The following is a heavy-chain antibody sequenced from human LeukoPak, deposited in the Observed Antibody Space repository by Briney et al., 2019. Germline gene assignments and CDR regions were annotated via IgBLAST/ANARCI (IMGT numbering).Heavy chain of an antibody. CDR1: GFTFDDYA. Sequence: GGSLRLSCAASGFTFDDYAMHWVRQAPGKGLEWVSLISWDGGTTYYADSVKGRFTISRDNSENSLYLQLNSLRVEDTAVYYCARSYTGSPRNWFDSWGQGTLVTVSS. CDR2: ISWDGGTT. CDR3: ARSYTGSPRNWFDS. V-gene: IGHV3-43D*03. D-gene: IGHD1-26*01. J-gene: IGHJ5*01.